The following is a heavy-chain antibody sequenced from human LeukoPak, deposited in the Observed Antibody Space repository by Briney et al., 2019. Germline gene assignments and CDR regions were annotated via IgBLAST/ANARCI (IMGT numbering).Heavy chain of an antibody. CDR3: AKSHHVTAIDY. J-gene: IGHJ4*02. CDR2: ISGSGGST. CDR1: GYIFSSYA. Sequence: GGSLRLSCAASGYIFSSYAMSWVRQAPGKGLEYVSSISGSGGSTYYAGSVKGRFTISRDNSKNTLYLQMNSRRADDTAVYYCAKSHHVTAIDYWGQGTLVTVSS. V-gene: IGHV3-23*01. D-gene: IGHD2-21*02.